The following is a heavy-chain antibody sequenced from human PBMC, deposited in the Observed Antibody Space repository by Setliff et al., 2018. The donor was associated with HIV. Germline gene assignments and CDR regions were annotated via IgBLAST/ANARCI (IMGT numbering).Heavy chain of an antibody. CDR2: INHSGGT. J-gene: IGHJ4*02. D-gene: IGHD6-13*01. CDR3: ARRMAAGTFDY. Sequence: SETLSLTCAVYNGSFNGDYWSWIRQPPGKGLEWIGEINHSGGTTYNPSLNGRVGISVDTSKNQISLKLSSVTAADTAMYYCARRMAAGTFDYWGQGTLVTVSS. CDR1: NGSFNGDY. V-gene: IGHV4-34*01.